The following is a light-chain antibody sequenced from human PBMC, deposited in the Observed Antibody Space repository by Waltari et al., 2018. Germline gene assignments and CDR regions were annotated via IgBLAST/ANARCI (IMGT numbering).Light chain of an antibody. J-gene: IGLJ3*02. CDR1: SSDVGSYNL. CDR3: CSYAGSSGV. Sequence: QSALTQPASVSGSPGQSIPISCTGTSSDVGSYNLVSWYQQHPGKAPKLMIYEGSKRPSGCSNRMAGSRSGNAASLTISGLQAEDEADYYCCSYAGSSGVFGGGTKLTVL. V-gene: IGLV2-23*01. CDR2: EGS.